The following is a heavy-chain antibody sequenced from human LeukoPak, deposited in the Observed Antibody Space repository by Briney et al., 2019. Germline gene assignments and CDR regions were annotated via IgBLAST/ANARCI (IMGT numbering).Heavy chain of an antibody. CDR2: IYPGDSDT. CDR3: ARAIAVAGTRGWFDP. J-gene: IGHJ5*02. CDR1: GYSLTSYW. Sequence: GESLKISCKGSGYSLTSYWIGWVRQMPGKGLEWMGIIYPGDSDTRYSPSSQGQVTISADKSISTAYLQWSSLKASDTAMYYCARAIAVAGTRGWFDPWGQGTLVTVSS. D-gene: IGHD6-19*01. V-gene: IGHV5-51*01.